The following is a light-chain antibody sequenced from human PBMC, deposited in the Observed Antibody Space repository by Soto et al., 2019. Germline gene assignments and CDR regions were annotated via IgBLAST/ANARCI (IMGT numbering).Light chain of an antibody. CDR1: QSVGSN. Sequence: EIVMMQSPATLSVSPGDRAALSCRASQSVGSNLAWYQQKPGQAPRPLIYGASTRATGIPARFSGSGSGTEFTLTISSLQSEDFAIYFCQQYNSWPPDRTFGQGTKVQIK. CDR3: QQYNSWPPDRT. V-gene: IGKV3-15*01. CDR2: GAS. J-gene: IGKJ1*01.